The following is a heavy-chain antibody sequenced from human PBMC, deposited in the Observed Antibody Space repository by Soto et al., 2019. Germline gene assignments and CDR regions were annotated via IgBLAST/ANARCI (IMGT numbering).Heavy chain of an antibody. D-gene: IGHD4-17*01. Sequence: SETLSLTCTVSGGSISSYYWSWIRQPPGKGLEWIGYIYYSGSTNYNPSLKSRVTISVDTSKNQFSLKLSSVTAADTAVYYCAASERCGKGDYWRMVAFDIWCQGTMVTVS. CDR3: AASERCGKGDYWRMVAFDI. CDR2: IYYSGST. J-gene: IGHJ3*02. V-gene: IGHV4-59*01. CDR1: GGSISSYY.